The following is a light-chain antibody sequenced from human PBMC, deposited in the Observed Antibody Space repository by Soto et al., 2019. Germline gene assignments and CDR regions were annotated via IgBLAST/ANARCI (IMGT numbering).Light chain of an antibody. Sequence: DIQMTQSPSTLSASVGDRVTITCRASQSISRSLAWYQQKPGKAPSLLIYDASSLEGGVQSRFSGSGFGTEFTLTITNLQPADFAPYYCQQYSDFLISFGPGTTVDFK. CDR3: QQYSDFLIS. CDR1: QSISRS. CDR2: DAS. J-gene: IGKJ3*01. V-gene: IGKV1-5*01.